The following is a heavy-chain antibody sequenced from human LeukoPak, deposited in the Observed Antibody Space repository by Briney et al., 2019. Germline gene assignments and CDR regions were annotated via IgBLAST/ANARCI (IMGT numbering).Heavy chain of an antibody. J-gene: IGHJ3*02. V-gene: IGHV4-59*01. CDR3: ARDLDYYGSGSFFNI. CDR2: IYYSGST. Sequence: SETLSLTCTVSGGSISSYYWSWIRQPPGKGLEWIGYIYYSGSTNYSPSFKTRVIISVDASKNQFSLKVFSVTAADTAVYYCARDLDYYGSGSFFNIWGQGTMVTVSS. D-gene: IGHD3-10*01. CDR1: GGSISSYY.